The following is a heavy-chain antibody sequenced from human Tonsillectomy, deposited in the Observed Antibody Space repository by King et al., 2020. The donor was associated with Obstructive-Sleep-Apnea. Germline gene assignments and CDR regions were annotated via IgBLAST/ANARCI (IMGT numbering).Heavy chain of an antibody. J-gene: IGHJ4*02. CDR3: ASGRGSYTITDF. D-gene: IGHD1-26*01. CDR2: ISSRSGSI. CDR1: GYSISSGYF. Sequence: QLQESGPGLVKPSETLSLTCTVSGYSISSGYFWGLIRQPPGQGLEWIGRISSRSGSINYNPSLKIRVSISLDTSKNQFPLKLSSVTAADTAVYYCASGRGSYTITDFWGQGTLVTVSS. V-gene: IGHV4-38-2*02.